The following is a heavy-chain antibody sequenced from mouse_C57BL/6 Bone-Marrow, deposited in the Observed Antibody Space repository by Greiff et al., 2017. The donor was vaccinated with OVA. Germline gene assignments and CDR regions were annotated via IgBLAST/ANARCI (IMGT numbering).Heavy chain of an antibody. Sequence: QVQLKESGAELVKPGASVKISCKASGYAFSRYWMNWVKQRPGKGLEWIGQIYPGDGATNYNGKFKGKATLTADKSSSTAYMQLSSLTSEDSAVYFCARKGSLGYAMDYWGQGTSVTVSS. CDR2: IYPGDGAT. J-gene: IGHJ4*01. D-gene: IGHD3-3*01. CDR1: GYAFSRYW. CDR3: ARKGSLGYAMDY. V-gene: IGHV1-80*01.